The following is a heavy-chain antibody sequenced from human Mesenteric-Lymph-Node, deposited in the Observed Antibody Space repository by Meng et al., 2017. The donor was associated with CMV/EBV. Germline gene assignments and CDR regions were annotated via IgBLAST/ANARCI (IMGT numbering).Heavy chain of an antibody. CDR3: ARGSIAAAPFDY. J-gene: IGHJ4*02. D-gene: IGHD6-13*01. Sequence: SETLSLTCTVSRGSVTTSAYYWDWIRQPPGKNLEWIGSVFYTGSTSYNPSLKSRVAISIDTSKNQFSLKLSSVTAADTAVYYCARGSIAAAPFDYWGQGTLVTVSS. CDR2: VFYTGST. V-gene: IGHV4-39*07. CDR1: RGSVTTSAYY.